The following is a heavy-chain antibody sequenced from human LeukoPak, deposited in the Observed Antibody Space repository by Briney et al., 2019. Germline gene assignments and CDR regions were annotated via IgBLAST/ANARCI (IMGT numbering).Heavy chain of an antibody. Sequence: ASVTVSYKVSGYTLTELSMHWVRQAPGKGGEWMGGFDPEDGETIYAQKFQGRVTMTEDTSTDTAYMELSSLRSEDTAVYYCATVNDILTGYTFDYWGQGTLVTVSS. V-gene: IGHV1-24*01. J-gene: IGHJ4*02. CDR1: GYTLTELS. CDR3: ATVNDILTGYTFDY. D-gene: IGHD3-9*01. CDR2: FDPEDGET.